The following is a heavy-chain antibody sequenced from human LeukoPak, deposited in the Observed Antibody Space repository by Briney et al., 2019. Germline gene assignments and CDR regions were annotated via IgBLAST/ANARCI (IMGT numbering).Heavy chain of an antibody. Sequence: PGGSLRLSCAASGFTFSSYSMNWVRQAPGKGLEWVSSISSSSSYIYYADSVKGRFTISRDNAKNSLYLQMNSLRAEDTAVYYCARGARYGSGTSGDAFDIWGQGTMVTVSS. D-gene: IGHD3-10*01. V-gene: IGHV3-21*01. CDR3: ARGARYGSGTSGDAFDI. J-gene: IGHJ3*02. CDR1: GFTFSSYS. CDR2: ISSSSSYI.